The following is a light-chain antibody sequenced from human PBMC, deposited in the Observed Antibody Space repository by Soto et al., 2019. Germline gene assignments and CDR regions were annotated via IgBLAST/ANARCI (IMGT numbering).Light chain of an antibody. CDR2: EVS. CDR1: SSDVGAYNY. V-gene: IGLV2-11*01. J-gene: IGLJ3*02. Sequence: QSALTQPASVSGSPGQSITISCTGTSSDVGAYNYVSWYQQHPGKAPKLIIYEVSKRPSGVPDRFSGSKSGNTASLTISGLQAEDEADYHCCSYAGSHTWAFGGGTKVTVL. CDR3: CSYAGSHTWA.